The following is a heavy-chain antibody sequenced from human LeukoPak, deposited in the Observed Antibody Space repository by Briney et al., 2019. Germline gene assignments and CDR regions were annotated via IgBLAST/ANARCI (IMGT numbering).Heavy chain of an antibody. CDR1: GGSINNYY. CDR2: IYTRGST. D-gene: IGHD2-15*01. V-gene: IGHV4-4*07. Sequence: ETLSLTCAVSGGSINNYYWSWIRQPAGKGLEWIGRIYTRGSTNYNPSLKSRVTMSVDTSKNQFSLELSSVTAADTAVYYCARGRYCSADICSGGDAFDIWGQGTMVSVSS. J-gene: IGHJ3*02. CDR3: ARGRYCSADICSGGDAFDI.